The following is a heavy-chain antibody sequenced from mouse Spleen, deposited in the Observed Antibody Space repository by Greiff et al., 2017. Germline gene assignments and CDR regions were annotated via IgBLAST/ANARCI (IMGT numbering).Heavy chain of an antibody. J-gene: IGHJ3*01. Sequence: EVKLMESGGGLVKPGGSLKLSCAASGFTFSSYAMSWVRQTPEKRLEWVATISSGGSYTYYPDSVKGRFTISRDNAKNTLYLQMSSLRSEDTAMYYCARHGWAYWGQGTLVTVSA. D-gene: IGHD2-3*01. CDR2: ISSGGSYT. CDR1: GFTFSSYA. CDR3: ARHGWAY. V-gene: IGHV5-9-3*01.